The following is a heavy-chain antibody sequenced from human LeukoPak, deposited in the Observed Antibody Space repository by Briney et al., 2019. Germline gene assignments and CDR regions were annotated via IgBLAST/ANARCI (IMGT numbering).Heavy chain of an antibody. V-gene: IGHV1-8*01. Sequence: GASVKVSCKASGYTFTSYDINWGRQATGQGLEWMGWMNPNSGNTGYAQKFQGRVTMTRNTSISTAYMELSSLRSEDTAVYYCAEAPTSRLKYYYYYGMDVWGQGTTVTVSS. D-gene: IGHD5-12*01. J-gene: IGHJ6*02. CDR1: GYTFTSYD. CDR3: AEAPTSRLKYYYYYGMDV. CDR2: MNPNSGNT.